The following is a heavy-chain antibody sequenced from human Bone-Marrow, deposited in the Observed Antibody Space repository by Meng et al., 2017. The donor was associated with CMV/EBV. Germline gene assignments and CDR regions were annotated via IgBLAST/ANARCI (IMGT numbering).Heavy chain of an antibody. CDR2: INHSGST. Sequence: GSLRLSCAVYGGSFSGYYWSWIRQPPGKGLEWIGEINHSGSTNYTPSLKSRVTISVDTSKNQFSLKLSSVTAADTAVYYCARGGWIQLGHRYYYYGMAFWGPGNTVNVSS. CDR3: ARGGWIQLGHRYYYYGMAF. D-gene: IGHD5-18*01. J-gene: IGHJ6*02. CDR1: GGSFSGYY. V-gene: IGHV4-34*01.